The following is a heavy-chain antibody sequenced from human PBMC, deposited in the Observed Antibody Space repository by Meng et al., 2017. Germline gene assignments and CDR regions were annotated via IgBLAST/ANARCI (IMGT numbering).Heavy chain of an antibody. CDR2: INLNSGGT. CDR3: AREIHSSSFRYFDY. J-gene: IGHJ4*02. Sequence: VQLVQSGAEVKKPGASVKVSCKASGYTFTGYYRHWVRQAPGQGLEWMGRINLNSGGTNYAQKFQGRVTMTRDTSISTAYMELSRLRSDDTAVYYCAREIHSSSFRYFDYWGQGTLVTVSS. D-gene: IGHD6-13*01. CDR1: GYTFTGYY. V-gene: IGHV1-2*06.